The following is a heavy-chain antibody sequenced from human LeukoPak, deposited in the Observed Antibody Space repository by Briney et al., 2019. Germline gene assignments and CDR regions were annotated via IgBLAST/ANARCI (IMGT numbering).Heavy chain of an antibody. D-gene: IGHD1-26*01. V-gene: IGHV1-46*01. Sequence: GASVKVSCKASGYTFTSYYMHWVRQAPGQGLEWMGIINPSGGSTSYAQKFQGRVTMTRDTSTSTVYMELSSLRSEDTAVYYCASLSGSFGIRDYWGQGTLVTVSS. CDR2: INPSGGST. CDR3: ASLSGSFGIRDY. CDR1: GYTFTSYY. J-gene: IGHJ4*02.